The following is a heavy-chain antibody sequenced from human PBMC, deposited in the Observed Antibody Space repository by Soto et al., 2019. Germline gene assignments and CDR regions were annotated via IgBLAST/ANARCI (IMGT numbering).Heavy chain of an antibody. CDR2: IYPGDSDT. J-gene: IGHJ4*02. CDR1: GYRFTNYW. CDR3: ARDYCSGTTCYDFDY. V-gene: IGHV5-51*01. D-gene: IGHD2-2*01. Sequence: PVESLKISCKGSGYRFTNYWIGWVRQMTGKGLEWMGIIYPGDSDTRYSPSFQGQVTISADKSINTAYLQWSSLKASDTAMYYCARDYCSGTTCYDFDYWGQGTQVTVSS.